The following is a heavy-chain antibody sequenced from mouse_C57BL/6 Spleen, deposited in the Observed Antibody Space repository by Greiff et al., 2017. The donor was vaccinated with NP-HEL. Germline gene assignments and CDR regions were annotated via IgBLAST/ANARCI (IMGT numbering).Heavy chain of an antibody. V-gene: IGHV5-9-1*02. CDR2: ISSGGDYI. J-gene: IGHJ2*01. D-gene: IGHD2-1*01. CDR3: TRDNGNYVPFDY. Sequence: EVKLVESGEGLVKPGGSLKLSCAASGFTFSSYAMSWVRQTPEKRLEWVAYISSGGDYIYYADTVKGRFTISRDNARNTLYLQMSSLKSEDTAMYYCTRDNGNYVPFDYWGQGTTLTVSS. CDR1: GFTFSSYA.